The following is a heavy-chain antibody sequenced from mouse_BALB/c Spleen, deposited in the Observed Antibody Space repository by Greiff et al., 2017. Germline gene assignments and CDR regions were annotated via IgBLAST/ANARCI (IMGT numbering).Heavy chain of an antibody. V-gene: IGHV5-6-4*01. J-gene: IGHJ2*01. Sequence: EVMLVESGGGLVKPGGSLKLSCAASGFTFSSYTMSWVRQTPEKRLEWVATISSGGSYTYYPDSVKGRFTISRDNAKNTLYLQMSSLKSEDTAMYYCTRGTGGYDFDYWGQGTTLTVSS. CDR3: TRGTGGYDFDY. D-gene: IGHD1-2*01. CDR1: GFTFSSYT. CDR2: ISSGGSYT.